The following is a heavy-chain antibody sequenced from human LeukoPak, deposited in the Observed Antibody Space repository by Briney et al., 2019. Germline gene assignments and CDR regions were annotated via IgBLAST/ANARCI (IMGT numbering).Heavy chain of an antibody. CDR1: GFTITTYA. D-gene: IGHD1/OR15-1a*01. CDR2: IANSGGST. Sequence: GGSLRLSCAASGFTITTYAMSWVRLAPGKGLEWVSTIANSGGSTYYADSVKGRFTISRDNSKNTLYLQMNSLRAEDMAVYYCAKSHSVEQRGYFDYWGQGTLVTVSS. V-gene: IGHV3-23*01. CDR3: AKSHSVEQRGYFDY. J-gene: IGHJ4*02.